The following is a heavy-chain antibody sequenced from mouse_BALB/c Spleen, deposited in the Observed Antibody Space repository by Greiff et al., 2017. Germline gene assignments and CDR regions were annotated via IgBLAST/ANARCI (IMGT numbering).Heavy chain of an antibody. Sequence: VKLMESGPGLVQPSQSLSITCTVSGFSLTSYGVHWVRQSPGKGLEWLGVIWSGGSTDYNAAFISRLSISKDNSKSQVFFKMNSLQANDTAIYYCATVNYFWAMDYWGQGTSVTVSS. V-gene: IGHV2-2*02. CDR2: IWSGGST. J-gene: IGHJ4*01. D-gene: IGHD2-1*01. CDR1: GFSLTSYG. CDR3: ATVNYFWAMDY.